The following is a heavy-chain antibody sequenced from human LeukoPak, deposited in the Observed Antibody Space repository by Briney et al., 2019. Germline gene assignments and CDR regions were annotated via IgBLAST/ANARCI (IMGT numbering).Heavy chain of an antibody. Sequence: PGGSLTLSCGASGFTFSTYGRSWVRQAPGKGLEWVSGINGSGGRTYYADSVRGRITISRANYKNSLYLQMNSTKAEDADVYYCAKAGRGGAITMVRGVKGDYYYMDVWGKGTTVTISS. V-gene: IGHV3-23*01. CDR2: INGSGGRT. CDR1: GFTFSTYG. CDR3: AKAGRGGAITMVRGVKGDYYYMDV. J-gene: IGHJ6*03. D-gene: IGHD3-10*01.